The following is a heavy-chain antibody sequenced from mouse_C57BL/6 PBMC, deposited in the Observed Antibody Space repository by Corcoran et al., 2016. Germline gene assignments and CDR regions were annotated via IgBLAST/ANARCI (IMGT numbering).Heavy chain of an antibody. D-gene: IGHD1-1*01. CDR3: ARGGSTVVLPGAMDY. J-gene: IGHJ4*01. V-gene: IGHV1-80*01. Sequence: QVQLQQSGAELVKPGASVKISCKASGYAFSSYWMNWVKQRPGKGLEWIGQIYPGDGDTNYNGKFKGKATLTADNSSSTAYMQLSSLTSEDSAVYYCARGGSTVVLPGAMDYWGQGTSVTVSS. CDR1: GYAFSSYW. CDR2: IYPGDGDT.